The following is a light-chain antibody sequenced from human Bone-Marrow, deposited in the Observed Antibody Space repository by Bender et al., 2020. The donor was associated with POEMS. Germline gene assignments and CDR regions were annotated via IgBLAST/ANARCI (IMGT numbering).Light chain of an antibody. CDR1: ISDVGAYNF. Sequence: QSALTQPRSVSGSLGQSVTISCTGTISDVGAYNFVSWYQQHPGQAPRLMVYDVTNRPSGVSNRLSGSKSGNTASLTISGLQAEDEAEYFCCAYAGGKRVFGGGTRLTVL. V-gene: IGLV2-11*01. J-gene: IGLJ3*02. CDR3: CAYAGGKRV. CDR2: DVT.